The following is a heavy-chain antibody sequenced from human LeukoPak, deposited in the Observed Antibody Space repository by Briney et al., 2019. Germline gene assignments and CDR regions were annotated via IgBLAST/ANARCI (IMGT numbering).Heavy chain of an antibody. J-gene: IGHJ5*02. CDR1: GLTFTCAW. D-gene: IGHD5-12*01. V-gene: IGHV3-15*01. CDR3: TTHSGNDLRS. Sequence: GGSLRLSCATSGLTFTCAWLTWVRQAPGKGLEWVGRIKSKSVGETTDYAAPVKGRFTISRDDSENTLYLQMNSLKTEDTAVYYCTTHSGNDLRSWGQGTLVTVSS. CDR2: IKSKSVGETT.